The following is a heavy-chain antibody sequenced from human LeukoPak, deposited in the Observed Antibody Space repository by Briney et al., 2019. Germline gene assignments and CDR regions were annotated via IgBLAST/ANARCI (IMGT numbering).Heavy chain of an antibody. V-gene: IGHV3-20*01. CDR3: ARDKSFDY. CDR2: LNWNGANT. CDR1: GFTFQDYG. Sequence: GGSLRLSCAATGFTFQDYGMTWVRQAPGKGLEWVSGLNWNGANTGYADSVKGRFIISRDNAKNSLYLQMNSLRVDDTAFYHCARDKSFDYWGQGTLVTVSS. J-gene: IGHJ4*02.